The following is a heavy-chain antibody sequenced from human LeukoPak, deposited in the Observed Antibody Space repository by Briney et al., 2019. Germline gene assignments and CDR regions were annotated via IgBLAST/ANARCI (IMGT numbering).Heavy chain of an antibody. J-gene: IGHJ3*01. Sequence: GESLKISCKASGYTFSTYWIGWVRQMPGKGPEWMGIIYPGGSDTKYNPSFQGQVTISADKSINTAYLQWSSLKASATGIYYCARQKYSSGHDGFDVWGQGTMVTVSS. CDR2: IYPGGSDT. CDR3: ARQKYSSGHDGFDV. V-gene: IGHV5-51*01. D-gene: IGHD6-19*01. CDR1: GYTFSTYW.